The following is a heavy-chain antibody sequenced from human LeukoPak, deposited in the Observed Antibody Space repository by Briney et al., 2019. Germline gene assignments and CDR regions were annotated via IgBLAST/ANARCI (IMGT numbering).Heavy chain of an antibody. CDR1: GGSISSGSYY. CDR2: IYTSGST. D-gene: IGHD6-6*01. V-gene: IGHV4-61*02. Sequence: SETLSLTCTVSGGSISSGSYYWSWIRQPAGKGLEWIGRIYTSGSTNYNPSLKSRVTISVDTSKNQFSLKLSSVTAADTAVYYCARVEAYSSSLGWFDPWGQGTLVTVSS. J-gene: IGHJ5*02. CDR3: ARVEAYSSSLGWFDP.